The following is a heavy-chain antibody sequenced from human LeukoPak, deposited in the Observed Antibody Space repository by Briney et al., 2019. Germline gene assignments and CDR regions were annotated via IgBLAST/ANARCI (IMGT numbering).Heavy chain of an antibody. CDR2: IYYTGNA. CDR1: GGSISSGDYY. J-gene: IGHJ4*02. CDR3: AREVYHCSSTNCNPLYFDS. V-gene: IGHV4-31*03. Sequence: SETLSLTCIVSGGSISSGDYYWSWIRQHPGKGLEWIGYIYYTGNAYYNPSLKSRVSISVDTSKNQFSLKLSSVTAADTAVYYCAREVYHCSSTNCNPLYFDSWGQGTLVTVSS. D-gene: IGHD2-2*01.